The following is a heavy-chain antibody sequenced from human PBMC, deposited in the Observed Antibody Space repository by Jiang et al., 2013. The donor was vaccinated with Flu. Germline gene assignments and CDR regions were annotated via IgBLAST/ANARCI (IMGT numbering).Heavy chain of an antibody. Sequence: SLTCAVYGGSFSGYYWSWIRQPPGKGLEWIGEINHSGSTNYNPSLKSRVTISVDTSKNQFSLKLSSVTAADTAVYYCARGVYYGSGSRSIVVVITRGFDYWGQGTLVTVSS. CDR1: GGSFSGYY. D-gene: IGHD3-22*01. CDR3: ARGVYYGSGSRSIVVVITRGFDY. CDR2: INHSGST. J-gene: IGHJ4*02. V-gene: IGHV4-34*01.